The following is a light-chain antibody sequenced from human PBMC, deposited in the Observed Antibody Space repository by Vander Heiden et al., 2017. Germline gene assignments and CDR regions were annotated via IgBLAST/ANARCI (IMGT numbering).Light chain of an antibody. V-gene: IGLV2-14*01. Sequence: QSALTQPASVSGSPGQSITISCTGTSSDVGGYNYVSWYQQHPGKAPKLMIYEVSNRPSGVSNRFSGSKSGNTASLTISGLQAEDEADYYCSSYTSSSTLVVFGGGTKLKVL. CDR3: SSYTSSSTLVV. CDR1: SSDVGGYNY. CDR2: EVS. J-gene: IGLJ2*01.